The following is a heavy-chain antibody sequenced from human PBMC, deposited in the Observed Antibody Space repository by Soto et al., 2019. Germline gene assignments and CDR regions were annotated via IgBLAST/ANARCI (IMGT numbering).Heavy chain of an antibody. D-gene: IGHD6-13*01. CDR1: GFTFGDYA. Sequence: GGSLRLSCTASGFTFGDYAMSWFRQAPGKGLEWVGFIRSKAYGGTTEYAASVKGRFTISRDDSKSIAYLQMNSLKTEDTAVYYCTRVNSSSSEYVDVWGKGTTVTVSS. J-gene: IGHJ6*04. CDR3: TRVNSSSSEYVDV. V-gene: IGHV3-49*03. CDR2: IRSKAYGGTT.